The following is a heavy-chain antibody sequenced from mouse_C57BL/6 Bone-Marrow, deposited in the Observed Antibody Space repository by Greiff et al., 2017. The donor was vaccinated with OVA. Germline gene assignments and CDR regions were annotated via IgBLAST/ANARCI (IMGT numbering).Heavy chain of an antibody. CDR3: TTDDYDPYYYAMDY. CDR1: GFNIKDDY. Sequence: VQLQQSGAELVRPGASVKLSCTASGFNIKDDYMHWVKQRPEQGLEWIGWIDPENGDTEYASKFQGKATITADTSSNTAYLQLSSLTSEDTAVYYCTTDDYDPYYYAMDYWGQGTSVTVSS. D-gene: IGHD2-4*01. CDR2: IDPENGDT. J-gene: IGHJ4*01. V-gene: IGHV14-4*01.